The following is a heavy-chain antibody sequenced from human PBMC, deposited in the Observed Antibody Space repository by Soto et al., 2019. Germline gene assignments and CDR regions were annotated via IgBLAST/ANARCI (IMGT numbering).Heavy chain of an antibody. CDR3: ARDLSRIAAAGMDYYYGMYV. CDR2: IYYSGST. CDR1: GGSISSYY. D-gene: IGHD6-13*01. J-gene: IGHJ6*02. V-gene: IGHV4-59*01. Sequence: SETLSRTCTVSGGSISSYYWSWIRQPPGKGLEWIGYIYYSGSTNYNPSLKSRVTISVDTSKNQFSLKLSSVTAADTAVYYCARDLSRIAAAGMDYYYGMYVWGQGTTVTVSS.